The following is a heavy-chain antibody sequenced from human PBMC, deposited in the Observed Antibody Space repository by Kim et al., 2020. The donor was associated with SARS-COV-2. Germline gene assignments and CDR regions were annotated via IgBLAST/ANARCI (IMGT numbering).Heavy chain of an antibody. CDR1: GYTFTSYG. V-gene: IGHV1-18*01. Sequence: ASVKVSCKASGYTFTSYGISWVRQAPGQGLEWMGWISAYNGNTNYAQKLQGRVTMTTDTSTSTAYMELRSLRSDDTAVYYCARDPANIAVANRHFDYWGQGTLVTVSS. D-gene: IGHD6-19*01. CDR2: ISAYNGNT. CDR3: ARDPANIAVANRHFDY. J-gene: IGHJ4*02.